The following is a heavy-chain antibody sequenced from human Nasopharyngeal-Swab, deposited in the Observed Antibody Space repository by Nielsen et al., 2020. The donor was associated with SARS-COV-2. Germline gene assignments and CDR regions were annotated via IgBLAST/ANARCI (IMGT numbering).Heavy chain of an antibody. CDR3: ATWGIGYGENAHATFDS. V-gene: IGHV1-69*10. J-gene: IGHJ4*02. CDR2: IIVNLGMT. Sequence: SVKVSCKVSGGTFSKYAISWARQAPGQGLEWMGGIIVNLGMTKYAQKFKDSVTINADESTGTAYMELSSLRSEDTAVYYCATWGIGYGENAHATFDSWGQGTQVTVSS. D-gene: IGHD4-17*01. CDR1: GGTFSKYA.